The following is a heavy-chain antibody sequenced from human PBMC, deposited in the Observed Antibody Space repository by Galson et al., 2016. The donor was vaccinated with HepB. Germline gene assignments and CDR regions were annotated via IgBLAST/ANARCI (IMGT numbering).Heavy chain of an antibody. D-gene: IGHD6-19*01. CDR1: GFTFGSSG. Sequence: SLRLSCAASGFTFGSSGMMWVRQAPGKRLEWVSAISRSSDETFYADSVKGRFTISRDNSRNRLYLQMSSLRAEDTAVYHCARIPVAGKWYFDIWGRGTLVTVSS. CDR3: ARIPVAGKWYFDI. J-gene: IGHJ2*01. V-gene: IGHV3-23*01. CDR2: ISRSSDET.